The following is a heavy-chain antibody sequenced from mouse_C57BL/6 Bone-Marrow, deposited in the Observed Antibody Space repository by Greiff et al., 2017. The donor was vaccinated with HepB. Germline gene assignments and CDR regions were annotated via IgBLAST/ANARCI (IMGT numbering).Heavy chain of an antibody. CDR1: GFTFSSYG. Sequence: VQLKESGGDLVKPGGSLKLSCAASGFTFSSYGMSWVRQTPDKRLEWVATISSGGSYTYYPDSVKGRFTISRDNAKNTLYLQMSSLKSEDTAMYYCARHRTGSFDYWGQGTTLTVSS. CDR2: ISSGGSYT. J-gene: IGHJ2*01. CDR3: ARHRTGSFDY. V-gene: IGHV5-6*01. D-gene: IGHD4-1*01.